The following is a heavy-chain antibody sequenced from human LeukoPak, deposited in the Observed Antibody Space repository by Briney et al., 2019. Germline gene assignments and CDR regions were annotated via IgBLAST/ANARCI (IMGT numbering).Heavy chain of an antibody. Sequence: SETLSLTCTVSGGSISSYYWSWIRQPPGKGLEWIGYIYYSGSTNYNPSLKSRVTISVDTSKNQFSLKLSSVTAADTAVYYCARQDYYDSSGYYTDAFDIWGQGTMVTVSS. J-gene: IGHJ3*02. CDR2: IYYSGST. D-gene: IGHD3-22*01. V-gene: IGHV4-59*01. CDR3: ARQDYYDSSGYYTDAFDI. CDR1: GGSISSYY.